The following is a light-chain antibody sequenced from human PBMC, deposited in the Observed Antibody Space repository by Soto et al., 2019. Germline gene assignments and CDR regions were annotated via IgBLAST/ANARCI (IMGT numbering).Light chain of an antibody. V-gene: IGLV2-8*01. Sequence: SVLTQPPSASGSPGQSVTISCTGTSSDVGGHNYVSWYQQHPGKAPKLMIYEVTQRPSGVPDRFSGSKSGNTASLTVSGLQAEDEADYYCCSYAGNNNVFGTGTKVTVL. CDR2: EVT. CDR3: CSYAGNNNV. J-gene: IGLJ1*01. CDR1: SSDVGGHNY.